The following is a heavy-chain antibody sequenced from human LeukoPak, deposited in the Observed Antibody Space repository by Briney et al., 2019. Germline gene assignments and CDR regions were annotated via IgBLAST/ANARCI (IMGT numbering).Heavy chain of an antibody. CDR2: ISYDGSNK. CDR1: GFTFSSYA. D-gene: IGHD2-21*02. J-gene: IGHJ4*02. Sequence: GGSLRLSCAASGFTFSSYAMHWVRQAPVKELEWVAVISYDGSNKYYADSVKGRFTISRDNSKNTLYLQMNSLRAEDTAVYYCARDARHIVVVTAERDEYYFDYWGQGTLVTVSS. V-gene: IGHV3-30-3*01. CDR3: ARDARHIVVVTAERDEYYFDY.